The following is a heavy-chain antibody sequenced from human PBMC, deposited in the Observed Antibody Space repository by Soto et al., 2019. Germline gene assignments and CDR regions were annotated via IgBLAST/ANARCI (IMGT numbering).Heavy chain of an antibody. CDR3: ARVKAMTTATQDAFDI. CDR1: CGSVSSCGYY. J-gene: IGHJ3*02. CDR2: SYYSGST. Sequence: SESLSLTCTVSCGSVSSCGYYWSWIRQHPGKGLEWIGYSYYSGSTYYNPSLKSRVTLSVDTSKNRSSLKLSSVTAADTAVYYCARVKAMTTATQDAFDIWGQGTMVTVSS. D-gene: IGHD4-17*01. V-gene: IGHV4-31*03.